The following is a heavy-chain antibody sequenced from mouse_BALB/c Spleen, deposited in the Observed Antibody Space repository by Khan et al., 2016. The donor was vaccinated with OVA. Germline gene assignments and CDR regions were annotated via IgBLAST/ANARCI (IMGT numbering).Heavy chain of an antibody. Sequence: QVQLKQSGAELARPGASVKMSCKASGYTFTSNTMHWVKPRPGQGLEWIGYINPSRGFTNFNQKFKDKATLTADKSSSTAYMQLSSLTSEDSAVFYCARRTTVYAMDYWGQGTSVTVSS. CDR2: INPSRGFT. CDR3: ARRTTVYAMDY. D-gene: IGHD1-1*01. CDR1: GYTFTSNT. J-gene: IGHJ4*01. V-gene: IGHV1-4*01.